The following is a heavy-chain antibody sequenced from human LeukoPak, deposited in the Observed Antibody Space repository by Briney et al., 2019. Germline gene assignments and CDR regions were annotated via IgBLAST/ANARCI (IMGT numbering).Heavy chain of an antibody. D-gene: IGHD3-9*01. V-gene: IGHV1-46*01. J-gene: IGHJ6*02. Sequence: GASVKVSCKASGYTFTSYYMHWVRQAPGQGLEWMGIINPSGGSTSYAQKFQGRVTMTRDTSTSTVYMELSSLRSEDTAAYYCARASYDISTGYYYYGMDVWGQGTTVTVSS. CDR1: GYTFTSYY. CDR2: INPSGGST. CDR3: ARASYDISTGYYYYGMDV.